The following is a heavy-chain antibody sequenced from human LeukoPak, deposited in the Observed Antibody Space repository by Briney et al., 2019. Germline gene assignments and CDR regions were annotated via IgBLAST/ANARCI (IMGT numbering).Heavy chain of an antibody. CDR1: GGTISGYF. CDR2: IYYRGST. J-gene: IGHJ6*02. Sequence: PSETVSLTCTVSGGTISGYFWSWIRQPPGKGLEWIGYIYYRGSTNHNPSLKSRVTISVDTSKNQFSLKLSSVTAADTALYYCARQQYYYDNSGSWFYYYGMDVWGPGTTVPVSS. CDR3: ARQQYYYDNSGSWFYYYGMDV. D-gene: IGHD3-22*01. V-gene: IGHV4-59*08.